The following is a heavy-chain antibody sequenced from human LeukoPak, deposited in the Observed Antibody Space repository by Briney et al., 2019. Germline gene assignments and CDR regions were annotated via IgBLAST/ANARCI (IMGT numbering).Heavy chain of an antibody. J-gene: IGHJ4*02. CDR3: ARAGGYCGRISCPYYFDY. D-gene: IGHD2-15*01. CDR1: GYTFTSYN. V-gene: IGHV1-8*01. CDR2: MNPNSGNT. Sequence: ASVKVSCKASGYTFTSYNINWVRQATGQGLEWMGWMNPNSGNTGYAQKFQGRVTMTRNTSISTAYMELSSLRSEDTAVYYCARAGGYCGRISCPYYFDYWGQGSLVAVSS.